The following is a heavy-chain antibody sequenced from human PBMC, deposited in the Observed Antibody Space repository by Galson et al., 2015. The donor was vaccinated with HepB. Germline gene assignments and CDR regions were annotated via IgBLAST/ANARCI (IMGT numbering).Heavy chain of an antibody. CDR1: GFTFSSYA. D-gene: IGHD3-22*01. V-gene: IGHV3-30-3*01. CDR3: ARVAFYYYDSSGYGDY. CDR2: ISYDGSNK. Sequence: SLRLSCAASGFTFSSYAMHWVRQAPGKGLEWVAVISYDGSNKYYADSVKGRFTTSRDNSKNTLYPQMNSLRAEDTAVYYCARVAFYYYDSSGYGDYWGQGTLVTVSS. J-gene: IGHJ4*02.